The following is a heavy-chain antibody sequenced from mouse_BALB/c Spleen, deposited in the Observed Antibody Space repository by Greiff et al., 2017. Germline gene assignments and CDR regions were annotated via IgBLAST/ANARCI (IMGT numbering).Heavy chain of an antibody. CDR2: IYPGNGDT. J-gene: IGHJ1*01. CDR3: ARREDYGYFDV. V-gene: IGHV1-12*01. Sequence: QVQLQQPGAELVKPGASVKMSCKASGYTFTSYNMHWVKQTPGQGLEWIGAIYPGNGDTSYNQKFKGKATLTADKSSSTAYMQLSSLTSEDSAVYYCARREDYGYFDVWGAGTTVTVAS. CDR1: GYTFTSYN.